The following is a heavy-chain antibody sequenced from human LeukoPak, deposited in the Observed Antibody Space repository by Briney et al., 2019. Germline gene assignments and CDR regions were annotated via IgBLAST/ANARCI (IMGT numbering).Heavy chain of an antibody. Sequence: PGGSLRLSCAASGFTFSDYYMGWVRQAPGKGLEWVSYISSSGSTIYYADSVKGRFTISRDNAKNSLYLQMNSLRAEDTAIYYCARVDKWELPSYWGQGTLVTVSS. CDR2: ISSSGSTI. CDR3: ARVDKWELPSY. V-gene: IGHV3-11*04. CDR1: GFTFSDYY. J-gene: IGHJ4*02. D-gene: IGHD1-26*01.